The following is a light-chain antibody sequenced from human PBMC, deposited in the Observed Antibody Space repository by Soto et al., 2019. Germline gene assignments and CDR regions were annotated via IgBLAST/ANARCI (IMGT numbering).Light chain of an antibody. CDR2: AAS. J-gene: IGKJ5*01. Sequence: DIQMTQSPSSLSASVGDRVSITCRASQSITTYLHWYQQKPGKAPNLLIYAASNLQSGAPSRFSGSGSGTDFTLTVNSLQPEDFATYYCQQSYTSPITFGQGTGLEV. V-gene: IGKV1-39*01. CDR3: QQSYTSPIT. CDR1: QSITTY.